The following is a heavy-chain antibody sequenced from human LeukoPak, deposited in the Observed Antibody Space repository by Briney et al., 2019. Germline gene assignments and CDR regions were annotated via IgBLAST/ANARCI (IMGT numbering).Heavy chain of an antibody. V-gene: IGHV1-24*01. CDR1: GYALTELS. J-gene: IGHJ4*02. Sequence: ASVKVSCKVSGYALTELSMHWVRQAPGKGLEWMGGFDPEDGETIYAQKFQGRVTMTEDTSTDTAYMELSSLRSEDTAVYYCATRGYSYGLFDYWGQGTLVTVSS. CDR2: FDPEDGET. D-gene: IGHD5-18*01. CDR3: ATRGYSYGLFDY.